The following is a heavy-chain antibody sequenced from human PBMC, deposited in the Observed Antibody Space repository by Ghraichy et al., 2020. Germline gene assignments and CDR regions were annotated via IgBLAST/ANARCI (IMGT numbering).Heavy chain of an antibody. CDR3: ARVKGSGSQDQISFYFYMDI. CDR2: IIPIFGTP. D-gene: IGHD3-10*01. Sequence: SVKVSCKVSGGTFNSHAISWVRQAPGQGLEWMGGIIPIFGTPNYAQKFQGRVTITADESTSTGYMELSSLRHEDTAVYYCARVKGSGSQDQISFYFYMDIGGNGTTVTVYS. V-gene: IGHV1-69*13. J-gene: IGHJ6*03. CDR1: GGTFNSHA.